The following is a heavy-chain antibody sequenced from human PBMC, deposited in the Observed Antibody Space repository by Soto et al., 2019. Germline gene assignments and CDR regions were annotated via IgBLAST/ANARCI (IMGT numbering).Heavy chain of an antibody. CDR1: GFTFSSYW. J-gene: IGHJ3*02. CDR3: ARVGDYYDSSGSDAFDI. D-gene: IGHD3-22*01. CDR2: IKQDGSEK. Sequence: SLRLSCAASGFTFSSYWMSWVRQSPGKGLEWVANIKQDGSEKYYVDSVKGRFTISRDNAKNSLYLQMNSLRAEDTAVYYCARVGDYYDSSGSDAFDIWGQGTMVTVSS. V-gene: IGHV3-7*03.